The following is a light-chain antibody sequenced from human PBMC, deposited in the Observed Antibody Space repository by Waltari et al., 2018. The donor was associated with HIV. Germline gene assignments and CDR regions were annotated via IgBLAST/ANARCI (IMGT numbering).Light chain of an antibody. CDR3: CSYAGSSTFVV. CDR1: SSDVSSYNL. CDR2: EVS. V-gene: IGLV2-23*02. J-gene: IGLJ2*01. Sequence: QSALTQPASVSGSPGQSITLSCTGTSSDVSSYNLVSWYQQHPGKAPKLMIYEVSKRPSGVSNRFSGSKSGNTASLTISGLQAEDEADYYCCSYAGSSTFVVFGGGTKLTVL.